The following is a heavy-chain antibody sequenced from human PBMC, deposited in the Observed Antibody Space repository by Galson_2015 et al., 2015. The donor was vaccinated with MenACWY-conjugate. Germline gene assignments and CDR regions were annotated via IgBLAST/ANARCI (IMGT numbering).Heavy chain of an antibody. CDR3: AKGRWELTSYYYYGMDV. J-gene: IGHJ6*02. Sequence: SLRLSCAASGFTFSSYAMSWVRQAPGKGLEWVSAISGSGGSTYYADSVKGRFTISRDNSKNTLYLQMNSLRAEDTAVYYCAKGRWELTSYYYYGMDVWGQGTTVTVSS. CDR1: GFTFSSYA. V-gene: IGHV3-23*01. D-gene: IGHD1-26*01. CDR2: ISGSGGST.